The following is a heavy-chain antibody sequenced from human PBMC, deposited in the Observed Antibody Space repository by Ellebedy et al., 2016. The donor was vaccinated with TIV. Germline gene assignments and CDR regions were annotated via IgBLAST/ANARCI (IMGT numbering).Heavy chain of an antibody. CDR1: GYTFTGYY. J-gene: IGHJ4*02. Sequence: ASVKVSCKASGYTFTGYYMHWVRQAPGQGLEWMGIINPSGGSTSYAQKFQGRVTMTRDTSTSTVYMELSSLRSEDTAVYYCARDQIVTADYGGNWGFDYWGQGTLVTVSS. V-gene: IGHV1-46*01. CDR2: INPSGGST. CDR3: ARDQIVTADYGGNWGFDY. D-gene: IGHD4-23*01.